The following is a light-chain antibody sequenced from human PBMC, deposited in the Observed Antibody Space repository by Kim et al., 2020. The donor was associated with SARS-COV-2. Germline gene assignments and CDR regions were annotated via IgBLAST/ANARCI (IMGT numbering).Light chain of an antibody. CDR3: QQYNDYAPLT. Sequence: DVQLTQSPSTLSASVGDRVTLTCRASENINKWLAWYQQKPGKGPRLLIFDASKLESGVPSRFSGSGSGTDFTLTISSLQPDDSATYYCQQYNDYAPLTFGGGTKVDIK. J-gene: IGKJ4*01. CDR2: DAS. V-gene: IGKV1-5*01. CDR1: ENINKW.